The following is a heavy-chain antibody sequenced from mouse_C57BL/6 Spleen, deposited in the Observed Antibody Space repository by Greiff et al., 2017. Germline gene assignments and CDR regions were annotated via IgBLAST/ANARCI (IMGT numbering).Heavy chain of an antibody. CDR2: IWSDGST. J-gene: IGHJ4*01. D-gene: IGHD2-1*01. CDR3: ARHAPQIYYGPMDY. V-gene: IGHV2-6-1*01. Sequence: QVQLQQSGPGLVAPSQSLSITCTVSGFSLTSYGVHWVRQPPGKGLEWLVVIWSDGSTTYNSALKSRLSISKDNSKSQVFLKMNSLQTDDTAMYYCARHAPQIYYGPMDYWGQGTSVTVSS. CDR1: GFSLTSYG.